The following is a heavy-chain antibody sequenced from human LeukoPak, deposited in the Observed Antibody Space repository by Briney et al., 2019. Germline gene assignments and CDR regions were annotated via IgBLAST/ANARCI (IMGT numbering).Heavy chain of an antibody. CDR2: ISYDGSNK. D-gene: IGHD3-22*01. J-gene: IGHJ4*02. CDR1: GFTFSSYA. Sequence: GGSLRLSCAASGFTFSSYAMHWVRQAPGKGLEWVAVISYDGSNKYYADSVKGRFTISRDNSKNTLYLQMNSLRAEDTAVYYCARGSYCDSSGYFDYWGQGTLVTVSS. V-gene: IGHV3-30-3*01. CDR3: ARGSYCDSSGYFDY.